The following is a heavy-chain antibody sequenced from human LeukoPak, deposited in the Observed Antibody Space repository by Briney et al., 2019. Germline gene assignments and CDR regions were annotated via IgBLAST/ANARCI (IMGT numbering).Heavy chain of an antibody. V-gene: IGHV1-18*01. J-gene: IGHJ4*02. Sequence: GASVKVSCKASGYTFANFGINWVRQAPGQGLEWMGWISAYNVNTNYTQKFQGRVTMTTDTSTGTAYMELRSLRSDGTAVYYCARDDGDYWGRGTLVTVSS. CDR3: ARDDGDY. CDR2: ISAYNVNT. CDR1: GYTFANFG.